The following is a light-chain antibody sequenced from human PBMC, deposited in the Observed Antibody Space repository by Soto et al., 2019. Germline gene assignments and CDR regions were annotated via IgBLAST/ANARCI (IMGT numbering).Light chain of an antibody. CDR2: KAS. CDR3: QEYKTYSYT. CDR1: QSITTW. Sequence: DIQMTQSPSTLSASVRDRVTITCRASQSITTWLAWYQQKPGKAPNLLIYKASSLESGVPSRFSGSGSGTEFTLTISSLQPDDFATYYCQEYKTYSYTFGQGTKLDIK. V-gene: IGKV1-5*03. J-gene: IGKJ2*01.